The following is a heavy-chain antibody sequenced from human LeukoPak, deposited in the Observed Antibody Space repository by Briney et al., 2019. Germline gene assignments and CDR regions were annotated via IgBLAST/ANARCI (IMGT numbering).Heavy chain of an antibody. CDR2: IIPIFGTA. CDR3: ARKNGITMIVVAPSYFDY. J-gene: IGHJ4*02. D-gene: IGHD3-22*01. V-gene: IGHV1-69*05. CDR1: GGTFSSYA. Sequence: SVKVSCKASGGTFSSYAISWVRQAPGQGLEWMGGIIPIFGTANYAQKFQGRVTITTDESTSTAYMELSSLRSEDTAVYYCARKNGITMIVVAPSYFDYWGQGTLVTVSS.